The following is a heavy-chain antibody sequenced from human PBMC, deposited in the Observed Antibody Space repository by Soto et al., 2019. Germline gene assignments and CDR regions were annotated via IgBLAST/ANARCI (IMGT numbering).Heavy chain of an antibody. CDR2: INHSGST. J-gene: IGHJ5*02. Sequence: QVQLQQWGAGLLKPSETLSLTCAVYGGSFSGYYWSWIRQPPGKGLEWIGEINHSGSTNYNPFLESRVTISVDTSKNQFSLKLSSVTAADTAVDYRARGEVLSGSPLDAWGQGTLVTVSS. CDR1: GGSFSGYY. D-gene: IGHD5-12*01. V-gene: IGHV4-34*01. CDR3: ARGEVLSGSPLDA.